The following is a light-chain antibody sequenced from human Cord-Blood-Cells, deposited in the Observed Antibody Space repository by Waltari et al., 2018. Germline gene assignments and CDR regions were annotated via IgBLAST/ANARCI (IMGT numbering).Light chain of an antibody. CDR2: EVS. Sequence: QSALPQPASVSGSPGQSITISCTGTSSDVGSYNLVSRYQQHPGKAPKLMIYEVSKRPSGVSNRFSGSKSGNTASLTISGLQAEDEADYYCCSYAGSSTFLVVFGGGTKLTVL. V-gene: IGLV2-23*02. CDR3: CSYAGSSTFLVV. J-gene: IGLJ2*01. CDR1: SSDVGSYNL.